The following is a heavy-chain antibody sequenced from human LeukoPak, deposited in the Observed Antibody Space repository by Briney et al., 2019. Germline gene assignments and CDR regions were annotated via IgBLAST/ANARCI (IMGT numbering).Heavy chain of an antibody. Sequence: GGSLRLSCAASGFTFSSYSMNWVRQAPGKGLEWVSSISSSSSYIYYADSVKGRFTISRDNAKNSLYLQMNSLRAEDTAVYYCARESLPQGDYGDYVGDYWGQGTLVTVSP. J-gene: IGHJ4*02. CDR3: ARESLPQGDYGDYVGDY. CDR1: GFTFSSYS. CDR2: ISSSSSYI. D-gene: IGHD4-17*01. V-gene: IGHV3-21*01.